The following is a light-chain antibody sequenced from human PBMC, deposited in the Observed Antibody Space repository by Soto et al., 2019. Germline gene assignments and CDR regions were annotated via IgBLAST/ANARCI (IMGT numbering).Light chain of an antibody. CDR3: QQYHKWPPIT. Sequence: VLTQSPGTRSLSRAERATLSCRSIERIYSAYLAWYQQKPGQAPRLLIYGASTRATGIPARFSGSGSGTEFTLTIRRLQSEDSAVYYCQQYHKWPPITFGQGTRLEIK. CDR1: ERIYSAY. V-gene: IGKV3-15*01. CDR2: GAS. J-gene: IGKJ5*01.